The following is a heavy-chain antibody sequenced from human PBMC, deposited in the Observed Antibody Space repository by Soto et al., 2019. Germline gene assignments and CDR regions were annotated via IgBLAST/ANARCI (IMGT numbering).Heavy chain of an antibody. Sequence: GGSLRLSFAAAGFTFSDYYRSWIRQAPGKGLEWVSYISSSGSTIYYADSVKGRFTISRDNAKNSLYLQMNSLRAEDTAVYYCARGPTSSWYPGWFDPWGQGTLVTSPQ. J-gene: IGHJ5*02. CDR1: GFTFSDYY. D-gene: IGHD6-13*01. V-gene: IGHV3-11*01. CDR2: ISSSGSTI. CDR3: ARGPTSSWYPGWFDP.